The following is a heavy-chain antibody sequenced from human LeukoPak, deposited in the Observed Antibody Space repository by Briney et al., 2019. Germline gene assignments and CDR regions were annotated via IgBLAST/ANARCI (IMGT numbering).Heavy chain of an antibody. V-gene: IGHV3-11*04. CDR1: GFAFSDYY. D-gene: IGHD3-3*01. CDR3: AKASGWSGPLSDY. Sequence: PGGSLRLSCAASGFAFSDYYMSWIRQAPGKGLEWVSYISSSGSTIYYADSVKGRFTISRDNAKNSLYLQMNSLRAEDTAVYYCAKASGWSGPLSDYWGQGTLVTVSS. CDR2: ISSSGSTI. J-gene: IGHJ4*02.